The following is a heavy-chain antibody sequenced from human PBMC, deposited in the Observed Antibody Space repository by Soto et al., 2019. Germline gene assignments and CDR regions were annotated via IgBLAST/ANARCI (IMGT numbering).Heavy chain of an antibody. CDR1: GFTFSSYA. CDR3: AREVEAAAFDY. CDR2: ISYDGSNK. Sequence: QVQLVESGGGVVQPGRSLRLSCAASGFTFSSYAMHWVRQAPGKGLEWVAVISYDGSNKYYADSVKGRFTISRDNSKNTLYLQMNSLRAEDTAVYYCAREVEAAAFDYWGQGTLVTVSS. V-gene: IGHV3-30-3*01. D-gene: IGHD6-13*01. J-gene: IGHJ4*02.